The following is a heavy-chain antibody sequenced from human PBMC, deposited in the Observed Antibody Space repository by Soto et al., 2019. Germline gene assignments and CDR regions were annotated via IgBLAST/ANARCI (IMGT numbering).Heavy chain of an antibody. V-gene: IGHV4-34*01. CDR3: ARGPPIWSGYYPRWFDP. J-gene: IGHJ5*02. CDR2: INHSGST. D-gene: IGHD3-3*01. CDR1: GGSLSGYY. Sequence: SETLSLTCSVYGGSLSGYYWSCIRQPPGKGLEWIGEINHSGSTNYNPSLKSRVTISVDTSKNQFSLKLSSVTAADTAVYYCARGPPIWSGYYPRWFDPWGQGTLVTVSS.